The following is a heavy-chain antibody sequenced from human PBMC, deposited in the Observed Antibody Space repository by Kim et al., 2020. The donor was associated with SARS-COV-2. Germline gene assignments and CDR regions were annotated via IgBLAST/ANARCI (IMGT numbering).Heavy chain of an antibody. CDR1: GGSISRYY. CDR3: ARSGYGTFVYYYYYGMDV. V-gene: IGHV4-59*01. Sequence: SETLSLTCTVSGGSISRYYWSWIRQPPGKGLEWIGYIYYSGSTNYNPSLKSRVTISVDTSKNQFSLKLSSVTAADTAVYCCARSGYGTFVYYYYYGMDVWGQGTTVTVSS. CDR2: IYYSGST. D-gene: IGHD5-18*01. J-gene: IGHJ6*02.